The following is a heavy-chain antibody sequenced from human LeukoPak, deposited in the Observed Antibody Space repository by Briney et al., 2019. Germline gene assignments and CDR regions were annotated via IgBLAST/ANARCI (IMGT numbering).Heavy chain of an antibody. V-gene: IGHV3-7*01. Sequence: GGSLRLSCAASGFTFSSYSMNWVRQAPGKGLEWVANIKQDGSEKYYVDSVKGRFTISRDNAKNSLYLQMNSLRAEDTAVYYCARDRGAARREATNWFDPWGQGTLVTVSS. CDR3: ARDRGAARREATNWFDP. CDR1: GFTFSSYS. J-gene: IGHJ5*02. CDR2: IKQDGSEK. D-gene: IGHD6-6*01.